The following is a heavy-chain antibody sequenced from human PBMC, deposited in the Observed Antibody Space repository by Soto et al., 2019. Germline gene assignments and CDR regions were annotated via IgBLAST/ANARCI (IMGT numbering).Heavy chain of an antibody. J-gene: IGHJ4*02. V-gene: IGHV4-34*01. Sequence: QVQLQQWGAGLLKPSETLSLTCAVYGGSFSGYYWTWIRQPPGTGLEWIGEINHRGSTNYNPSLKRRVPISVDTSKNQFSLNLTSVTAADTAVYYCARDKSSGLFDYWGQGTLVTVSS. CDR2: INHRGST. CDR1: GGSFSGYY. CDR3: ARDKSSGLFDY.